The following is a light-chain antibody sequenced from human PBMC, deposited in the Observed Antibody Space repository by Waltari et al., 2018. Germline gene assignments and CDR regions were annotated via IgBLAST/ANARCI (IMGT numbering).Light chain of an antibody. CDR1: GSNIGAGSD. J-gene: IGLJ3*02. CDR3: QSYDTSLSVM. Sequence: QSVLTQPPSVSGAPGQRVTISCTGSGSNIGAGSDAHWYQQLPRAAPKLLIYGSTSRPLGVPARFFGSTSGTSASLAITGLQAEDEADYYCQSYDTSLSVMFGGGTKLTVL. V-gene: IGLV1-40*01. CDR2: GST.